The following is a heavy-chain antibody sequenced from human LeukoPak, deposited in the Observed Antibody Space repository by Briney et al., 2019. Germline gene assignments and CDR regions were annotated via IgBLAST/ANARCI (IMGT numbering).Heavy chain of an antibody. CDR1: GDSFSSHY. CDR2: ISYRGST. J-gene: IGHJ3*02. D-gene: IGHD4-17*01. Sequence: SETLSLTCTVSGDSFSSHYWTWIRQPPGKGLEWIGYISYRGSTYYNPSLKSRVTISIDTSKNQFSLRLSSVTAADTTVYYCARDLVTVTKGFDIWGQGTMVSVSS. CDR3: ARDLVTVTKGFDI. V-gene: IGHV4-59*11.